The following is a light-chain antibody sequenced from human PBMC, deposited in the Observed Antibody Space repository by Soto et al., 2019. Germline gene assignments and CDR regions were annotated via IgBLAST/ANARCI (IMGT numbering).Light chain of an antibody. J-gene: IGLJ2*01. CDR2: GNT. CDR3: QSYDSTLSGYVV. CDR1: SSNIGAGFD. V-gene: IGLV1-40*01. Sequence: QSVLTQPPSVSGAPGQRVTISCTGSSSNIGAGFDVHWYQQVPGTAPKLLIYGNTNRPSGVPDRFSGSKSDTSASLAITGLQAGDEADYYCQSYDSTLSGYVVFGGGTQLTVL.